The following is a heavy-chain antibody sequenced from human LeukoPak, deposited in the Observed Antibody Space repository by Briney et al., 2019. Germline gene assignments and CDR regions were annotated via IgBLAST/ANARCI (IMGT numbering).Heavy chain of an antibody. CDR2: INPNSGGT. CDR1: GGTFSSYA. J-gene: IGHJ4*02. D-gene: IGHD2-15*01. V-gene: IGHV1-2*02. Sequence: GASVKVSCKVSGGTFSSYAISWVRQAPGQGLEWMGWINPNSGGTNYAQKFQGRVTMTRDTSISTAYMELSRLRSDDTAVYYCARDRGGSPVIGDYWGQGTLVTVSS. CDR3: ARDRGGSPVIGDY.